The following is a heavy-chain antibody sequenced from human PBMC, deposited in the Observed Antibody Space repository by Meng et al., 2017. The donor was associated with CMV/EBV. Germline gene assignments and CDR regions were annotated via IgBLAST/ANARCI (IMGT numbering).Heavy chain of an antibody. CDR1: GYTFTGNY. J-gene: IGHJ4*02. D-gene: IGHD5-24*01. V-gene: IGHV1-2*02. CDR3: ARVQVRGEMATPAGY. CDR2: INPNSGGT. Sequence: QVQLGGSVAEVKKLGASGKVSCKASGYTFTGNYMQWVRQAPGQGLEWMGWINPNSGGTNYAQKFQGRVTMTRDTSISTAYMELSRLRSDDTAVYYCARVQVRGEMATPAGYWGQGTLVTVSS.